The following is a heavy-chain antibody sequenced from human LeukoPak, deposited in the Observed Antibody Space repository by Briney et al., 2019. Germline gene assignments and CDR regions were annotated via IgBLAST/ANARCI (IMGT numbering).Heavy chain of an antibody. Sequence: GRSLRLSCAASGFTFDDYAMHWVRQVPGKGLEWVSGISWNSGSIGYADSVKGRFTISRDNAKNSLYLQMNSLRAEDMALYYCAKETSSGWNPDAFDIWGQGTMVTVSS. CDR1: GFTFDDYA. CDR2: ISWNSGSI. D-gene: IGHD6-19*01. J-gene: IGHJ3*02. CDR3: AKETSSGWNPDAFDI. V-gene: IGHV3-9*03.